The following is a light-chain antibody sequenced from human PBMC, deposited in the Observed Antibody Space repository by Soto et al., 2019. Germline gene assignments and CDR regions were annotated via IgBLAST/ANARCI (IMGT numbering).Light chain of an antibody. V-gene: IGKV1-39*01. CDR2: AAS. Sequence: DIPTTQSPSSLSASVGDRVTITCRASQSISSFLNWYQQKPGKAPNLLIYAASSLLSGVPSRFSGSGSGTDFTLTISSLQPEDFATYYCQQSYSTPRTFGQGTKVEIK. CDR1: QSISSF. CDR3: QQSYSTPRT. J-gene: IGKJ1*01.